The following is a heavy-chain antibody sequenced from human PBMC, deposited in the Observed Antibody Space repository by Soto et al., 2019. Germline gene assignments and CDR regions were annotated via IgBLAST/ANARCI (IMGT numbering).Heavy chain of an antibody. CDR1: GYTFIGFY. Sequence: QVQLVQSGAEVKKPGSSVKVSCKASGYTFIGFYMHWVRQAPGQGLEWMGWINPKSGDTEYAQNFQGWVTMTRDTSISTAYMEVSRLKSDDTAVHYCASGGSTVTREFDYWGQGTLVSVSS. V-gene: IGHV1-2*04. J-gene: IGHJ4*02. CDR2: INPKSGDT. CDR3: ASGGSTVTREFDY. D-gene: IGHD4-17*01.